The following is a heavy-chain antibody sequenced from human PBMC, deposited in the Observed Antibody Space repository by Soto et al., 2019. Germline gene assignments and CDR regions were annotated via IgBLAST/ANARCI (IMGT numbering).Heavy chain of an antibody. D-gene: IGHD6-6*01. CDR1: GFTFSSYA. V-gene: IGHV3-23*01. CDR3: ANHPEYSSFLGYYYYMDV. CDR2: ISGSGGST. Sequence: GGSLRLSCAASGFTFSSYAMSWVRQAPGKGLEWVSAISGSGGSTYYADSVKGRFTISRDNSKNTLYLQMNSLRAEDTAVYYCANHPEYSSFLGYYYYMDVWGKGTTVTVSS. J-gene: IGHJ6*03.